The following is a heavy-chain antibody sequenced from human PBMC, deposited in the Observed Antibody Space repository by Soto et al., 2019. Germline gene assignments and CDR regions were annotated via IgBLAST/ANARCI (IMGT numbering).Heavy chain of an antibody. V-gene: IGHV3-48*01. CDR1: GFTFSSYA. D-gene: IGHD3-22*01. CDR3: ARDQLYYNDISGRPLNAFDV. J-gene: IGHJ3*01. CDR2: IGFGSSTK. Sequence: GGSLRLSCAASGFTFSSYAMHWVRQAPGKGLEWVSDIGFGSSTKYYADSVKGRFTISRDNAKNSLYLQMNSLRAEDTAVYYCARDQLYYNDISGRPLNAFDVWGQGTMVTVSS.